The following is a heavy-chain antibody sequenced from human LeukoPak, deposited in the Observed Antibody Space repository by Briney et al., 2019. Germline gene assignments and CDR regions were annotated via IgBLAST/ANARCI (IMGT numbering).Heavy chain of an antibody. Sequence: ASVKVSCKASGYTFTSYYMHWVRQAPGQVLEWMGIINPSGGSTSYAQKFQGRVTMTRDTSTSTVYMELSSLRSEDTAVYYCARDHERYCGGDCYAPAYWGQGTLVTVSS. CDR3: ARDHERYCGGDCYAPAY. D-gene: IGHD2-21*02. J-gene: IGHJ4*02. CDR1: GYTFTSYY. V-gene: IGHV1-46*01. CDR2: INPSGGST.